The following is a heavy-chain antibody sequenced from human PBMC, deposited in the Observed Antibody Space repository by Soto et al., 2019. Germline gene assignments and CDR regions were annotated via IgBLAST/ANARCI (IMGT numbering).Heavy chain of an antibody. J-gene: IGHJ4*02. Sequence: SETLSLTCAVYGGSFSGYYWTWIRQPPGTGLEWIGEINHSGSTNYNPSLKSRVTISVDTSKNQFSLKLTSVTAADTAIYYCAHILSGSQFNYWGQGTPVTVSS. V-gene: IGHV4-34*01. CDR2: INHSGST. CDR1: GGSFSGYY. D-gene: IGHD3-9*01. CDR3: AHILSGSQFNY.